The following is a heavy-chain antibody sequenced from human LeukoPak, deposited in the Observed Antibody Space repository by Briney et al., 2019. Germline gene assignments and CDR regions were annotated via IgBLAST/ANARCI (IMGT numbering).Heavy chain of an antibody. J-gene: IGHJ6*02. Sequence: PPASVQVSCQASGGTFSSYAISWVRQAPGQGLEWMGIINPSGGSTSYAQKFQGRVTMTRDTSTSTVYMELSSLRSEDTAVYYCARDRIAAAGTFHYYYYYGMDVWGQGTTVTVSS. CDR1: GGTFSSYA. CDR3: ARDRIAAAGTFHYYYYYGMDV. CDR2: INPSGGST. D-gene: IGHD6-13*01. V-gene: IGHV1-46*01.